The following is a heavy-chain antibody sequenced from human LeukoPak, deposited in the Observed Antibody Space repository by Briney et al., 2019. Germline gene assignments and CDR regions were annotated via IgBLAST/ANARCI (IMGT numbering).Heavy chain of an antibody. J-gene: IGHJ2*01. V-gene: IGHV1-69*06. D-gene: IGHD2/OR15-2a*01. CDR1: GGTFSSYA. CDR2: IIPIFGTA. Sequence: GASVKVSCKASGGTFSSYAISWVRQAPGQGLEWMGGIIPIFGTANYAQKFQGRVTITADKSTSTAYMELSSLRSEDTAVYYCAGVLLRLPNIASYWYFDLWGRGTLVTVSS. CDR3: AGVLLRLPNIASYWYFDL.